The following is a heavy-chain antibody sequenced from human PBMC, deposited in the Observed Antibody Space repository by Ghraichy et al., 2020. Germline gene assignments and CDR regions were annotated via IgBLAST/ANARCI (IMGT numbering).Heavy chain of an antibody. V-gene: IGHV3-30*04. CDR1: GFTFSSYA. CDR2: ISYDGSNK. D-gene: IGHD6-13*01. CDR3: ARDSIAAAGTFDY. Sequence: GESLNISCAASGFTFSSYAMHWVRQALGKELEWVTVISYDGSNKYYADSVKGRFTISRDNSKNTLYLQMNSLRAEDTAVYYCARDSIAAAGTFDYWGQGTLVTVSS. J-gene: IGHJ4*02.